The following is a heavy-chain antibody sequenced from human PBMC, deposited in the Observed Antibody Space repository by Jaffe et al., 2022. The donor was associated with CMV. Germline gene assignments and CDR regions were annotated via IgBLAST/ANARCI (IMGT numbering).Heavy chain of an antibody. Sequence: QVQLVQSGAEVKKPGSSVKVSCKASGGTFSSYAISWVRQAPGQGLEWMGRIIPILGIANYAQKFQGRVTITADKSTSTAYMELSSLRSEDTAVYYCARDTPCSGGSCYSRVVPKNWFDPWGQGTLVTVSS. D-gene: IGHD2-15*01. V-gene: IGHV1-69*09. CDR3: ARDTPCSGGSCYSRVVPKNWFDP. CDR2: IIPILGIA. CDR1: GGTFSSYA. J-gene: IGHJ5*02.